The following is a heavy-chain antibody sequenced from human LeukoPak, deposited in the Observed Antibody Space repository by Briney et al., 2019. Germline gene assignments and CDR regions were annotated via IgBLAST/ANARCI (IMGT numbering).Heavy chain of an antibody. V-gene: IGHV3-21*01. J-gene: IGHJ4*02. Sequence: PGGSLRLSCAASGFTFSSYSMNCVRQGPGKGLEWVSSISSSSSYIYYADSVKGRFTISRDNAKNSLYLQMNSLRAEDTAVYYCARDVRGLDYWGQGTLVTVSS. D-gene: IGHD3-10*02. CDR3: ARDVRGLDY. CDR2: ISSSSSYI. CDR1: GFTFSSYS.